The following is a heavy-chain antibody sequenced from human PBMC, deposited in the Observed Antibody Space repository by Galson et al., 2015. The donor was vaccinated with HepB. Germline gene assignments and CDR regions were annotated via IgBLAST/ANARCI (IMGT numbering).Heavy chain of an antibody. CDR2: IWYDGSNK. Sequence: SLRLSCAASGFTFSSYGMHWVRQAPGKGLEWVAGIWYDGSNKYYADSVKGRFTISRDNSKNTLYLQMNSLRAEDTAVYYCARDFGVVTKSYYYYYMDVWGKGTTVTVSS. CDR1: GFTFSSYG. V-gene: IGHV3-33*01. J-gene: IGHJ6*03. D-gene: IGHD3-3*01. CDR3: ARDFGVVTKSYYYYYMDV.